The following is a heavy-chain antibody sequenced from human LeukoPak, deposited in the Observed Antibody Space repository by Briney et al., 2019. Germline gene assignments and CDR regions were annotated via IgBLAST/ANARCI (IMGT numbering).Heavy chain of an antibody. CDR3: ARGDSGSYSAY. CDR1: GYTFSSYG. V-gene: IGHV1-18*01. D-gene: IGHD1-26*01. J-gene: IGHJ4*02. Sequence: ASVKVSCKASGYTFSSYGISWVRQAPGQGLEWMAWISVYNGNTKYAQRFQGRVTMTTDTSTSTAYMELRSLRSDDTAVYYCARGDSGSYSAYWGQGTLVTVSS. CDR2: ISVYNGNT.